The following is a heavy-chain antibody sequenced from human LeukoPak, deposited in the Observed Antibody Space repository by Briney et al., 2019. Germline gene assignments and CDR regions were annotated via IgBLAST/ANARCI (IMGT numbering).Heavy chain of an antibody. Sequence: PGGSLRLSCAASGFTFTSYWMHWVRQAPEKGLVWVSRISFDGSSSSYADSVKGRFTISRDSAKNTLYLQMNSLRAEDTAVYYCARDSPLTSGSPIYWGQGTLVTVSS. D-gene: IGHD3-10*01. V-gene: IGHV3-74*01. J-gene: IGHJ4*02. CDR1: GFTFTSYW. CDR2: ISFDGSSS. CDR3: ARDSPLTSGSPIY.